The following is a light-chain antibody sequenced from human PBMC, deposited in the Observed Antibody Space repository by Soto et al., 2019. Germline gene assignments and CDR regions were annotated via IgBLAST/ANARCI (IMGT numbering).Light chain of an antibody. V-gene: IGLV1-36*01. CDR1: SSNIGNNA. J-gene: IGLJ1*01. CDR3: AAWDDSLNGQV. Sequence: QSLLTQPPSASEAPRQMVTITNSGSSSNIGNNAVNWYQQLPGKAPKLLIYYDDLLPSGVSDRFSGSKSGTSASLAISGLQSEDEADYYCAAWDDSLNGQVFGTGTKVTVL. CDR2: YDD.